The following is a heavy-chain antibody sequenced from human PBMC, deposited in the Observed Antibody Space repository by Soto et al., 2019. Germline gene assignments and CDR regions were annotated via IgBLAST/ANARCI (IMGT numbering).Heavy chain of an antibody. CDR1: GFTFSSYG. Sequence: QVQLVESGGGVVQPGRSLRLSCAASGFTFSSYGMHWVRQAPGKGLEWVAVIWYDGSNKYYADSVKGRFTISRDNSKNTLYLQMNSLRAEDTAVHYCARDNSSSWYGRPNWFDPWGQGTLVTVSS. CDR3: ARDNSSSWYGRPNWFDP. V-gene: IGHV3-33*01. CDR2: IWYDGSNK. D-gene: IGHD6-13*01. J-gene: IGHJ5*02.